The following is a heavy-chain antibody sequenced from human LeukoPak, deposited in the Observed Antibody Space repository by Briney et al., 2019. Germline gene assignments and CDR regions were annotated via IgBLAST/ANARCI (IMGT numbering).Heavy chain of an antibody. D-gene: IGHD2-21*02. V-gene: IGHV4-59*01. CDR3: ARLPMAVTPHVDY. CDR1: GGSITSYY. J-gene: IGHJ4*02. Sequence: PSETLSLTCTVSGGSITSYYRSWIRQSPGKGLEWMGFMYYSGPTNYNPSLKSRVTISLGMSKNQFSLKLSSVTAADTAVYYCARLPMAVTPHVDYWGQGTLVTVSS. CDR2: MYYSGPT.